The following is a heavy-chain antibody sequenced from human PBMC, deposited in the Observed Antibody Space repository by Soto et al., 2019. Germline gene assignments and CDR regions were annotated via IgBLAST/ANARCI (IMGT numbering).Heavy chain of an antibody. CDR3: TRSSVLEWLLSDAFDI. V-gene: IGHV3-49*03. CDR1: GFTFGDYA. CDR2: IRSKAYGGTT. Sequence: GSLRLSCTASGFTFGDYAMSWFRQAPGKGLEWVGFIRSKAYGGTTEYAASVKGRFTISRDDSKSIAYLQMNSLKTEDTAVYYCTRSSVLEWLLSDAFDIWGQGTMVTVSS. D-gene: IGHD3-3*01. J-gene: IGHJ3*02.